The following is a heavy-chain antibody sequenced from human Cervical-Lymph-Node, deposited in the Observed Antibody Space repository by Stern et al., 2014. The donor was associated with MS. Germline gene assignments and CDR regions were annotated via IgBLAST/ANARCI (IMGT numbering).Heavy chain of an antibody. CDR3: ARGLLGSENAFDI. J-gene: IGHJ3*02. CDR2: ISAYNGNT. V-gene: IGHV1-18*01. Sequence: DQLVQSGAKGKKPGDSVKVSCKASGCTFTRYGFSWVRQAPGQGLEWMCWISAYNGNTNYAQKLQGRVTMTTDTATSTAYMELRSLRSDDTAVYYCARGLLGSENAFDIWGQGTMVTVSS. D-gene: IGHD2-15*01. CDR1: GCTFTRYG.